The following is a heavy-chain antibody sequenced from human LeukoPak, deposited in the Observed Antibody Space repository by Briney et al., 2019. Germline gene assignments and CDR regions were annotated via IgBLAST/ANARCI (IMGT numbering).Heavy chain of an antibody. CDR2: ISSSSSYI. CDR1: GFTFSSYS. V-gene: IGHV3-21*01. CDR3: ARVNTERADAFDI. D-gene: IGHD1-1*01. J-gene: IGHJ3*02. Sequence: PGGSLRLSCAASGFTFSSYSMNWVRQAPGKGLEWVSSISSSSSYIYYADSVKGRFTISRDNAKNSLYLQMNSLRAEDTAVYYCARVNTERADAFDIWGQGTMVTVSS.